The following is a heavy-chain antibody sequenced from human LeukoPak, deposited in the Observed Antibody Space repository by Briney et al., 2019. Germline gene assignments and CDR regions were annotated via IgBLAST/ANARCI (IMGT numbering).Heavy chain of an antibody. D-gene: IGHD4/OR15-4a*01. CDR3: ASGASETMVGL. CDR2: ISSSSSYI. J-gene: IGHJ4*02. Sequence: GGSLRLSCAASEFTFSSYSMNWVRQAPGKGLEWVSSISSSSSYIYYADSVKGRFTISRDNAKNSLYLQMNSLRAEDTAVYYCASGASETMVGLWGQGTLVTVSS. V-gene: IGHV3-21*01. CDR1: EFTFSSYS.